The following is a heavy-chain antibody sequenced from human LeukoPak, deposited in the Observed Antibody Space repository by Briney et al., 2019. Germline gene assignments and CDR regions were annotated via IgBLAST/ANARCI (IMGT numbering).Heavy chain of an antibody. CDR2: ISGDGGST. J-gene: IGHJ4*02. V-gene: IGHV3-43*02. CDR3: SKAICPYDYGCGIDY. Sequence: PGGSLRLSCAASGFTFDDYAMHWVRQAPGKGLEWVSLISGDGGSTYYADSVKGRFTISRDNSKNSLYLQMNSLRTEDTALYYCSKAICPYDYGCGIDYWGQGPLVLVSS. D-gene: IGHD3-16*01. CDR1: GFTFDDYA.